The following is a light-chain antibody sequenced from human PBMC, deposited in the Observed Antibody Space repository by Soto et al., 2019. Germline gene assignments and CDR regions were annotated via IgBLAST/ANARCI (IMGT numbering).Light chain of an antibody. J-gene: IGKJ4*01. CDR2: GAS. CDR3: QQYGDSPLT. Sequence: EIVLKQSPGPLSLSPGERTALSCRASQSVSSSTYLAWYQQKTGQAPRLLIYGASSRAVGVPDRFSGSGSGTDFTLTISRLEPEDFAVYYCQQYGDSPLTFGGGTKVE. CDR1: QSVSSSTY. V-gene: IGKV3-20*01.